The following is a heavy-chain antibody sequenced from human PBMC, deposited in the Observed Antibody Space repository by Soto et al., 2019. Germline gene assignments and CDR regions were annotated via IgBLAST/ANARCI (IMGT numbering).Heavy chain of an antibody. CDR1: GGTFSSYA. V-gene: IGHV1-69*13. CDR3: ASGYCSGGSCYISNYYYYGMDV. D-gene: IGHD2-15*01. CDR2: IIPIFGTA. J-gene: IGHJ6*02. Sequence: ASVKVSCKASGGTFSSYAISWVRQAPGQGLEWMGGIIPIFGTANYAQKFQGRVTITADESTSTAYMELSSLRSEDTAVYYCASGYCSGGSCYISNYYYYGMDVWGQGTTVTVSS.